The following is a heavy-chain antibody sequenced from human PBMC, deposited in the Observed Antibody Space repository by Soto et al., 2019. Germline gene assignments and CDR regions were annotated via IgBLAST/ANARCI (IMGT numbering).Heavy chain of an antibody. CDR2: LSGSGGTT. CDR3: AKNCGGDCYTNFDY. J-gene: IGHJ4*02. V-gene: IGHV3-23*01. D-gene: IGHD2-21*02. Sequence: DVQLLESGGGLVQPGGSLRLSCAASGFTFSSSAMSWVRQAPGNGLEWVSGLSGSGGTTYYADSVKGRFTISRDNSKNTLYLQMNSLRAEDTALYYCAKNCGGDCYTNFDYWGQGTLVTVSS. CDR1: GFTFSSSA.